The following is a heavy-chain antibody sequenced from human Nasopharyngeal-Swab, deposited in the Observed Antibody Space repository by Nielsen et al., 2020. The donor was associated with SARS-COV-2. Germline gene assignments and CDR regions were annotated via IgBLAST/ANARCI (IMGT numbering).Heavy chain of an antibody. CDR1: GYTFTSYG. CDR3: ARDRTGVIISYYYYYGMDV. CDR2: ISAYNGNT. Sequence: ASVKVSCKASGYTFTSYGISWVRQAPGQGLEWMGWISAYNGNTNYAQKLQGRVTMTTDTSTSTAYMKLRSLRSDDTAVYYCARDRTGVIISYYYYYGMDVWGQGTTVTVSS. V-gene: IGHV1-18*04. J-gene: IGHJ6*02. D-gene: IGHD3-10*01.